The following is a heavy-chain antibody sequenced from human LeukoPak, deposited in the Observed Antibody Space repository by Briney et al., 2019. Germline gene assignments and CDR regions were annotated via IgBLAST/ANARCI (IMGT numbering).Heavy chain of an antibody. D-gene: IGHD6-13*01. J-gene: IGHJ4*02. V-gene: IGHV4-59*01. CDR1: GAFISSDY. Sequence: SETLSLTCSVSGAFISSDYWSWIRQPPGKGLEWIGDIDYSGSTKYNPSLTSRVNISLDMSKNHFSLKLSSVTAADAAVYYCARRIASARRIASSGKGFDYWGQGTLVTVSS. CDR2: IDYSGST. CDR3: ARRIASARRIASSGKGFDY.